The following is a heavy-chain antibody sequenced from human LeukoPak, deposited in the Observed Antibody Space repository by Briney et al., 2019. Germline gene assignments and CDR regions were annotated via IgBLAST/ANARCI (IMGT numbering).Heavy chain of an antibody. CDR1: GGSISISLYY. CDR3: ARRLTGTLDY. CDR2: IYYRGDT. J-gene: IGHJ4*02. Sequence: SETLSLTCVVSGGSISISLYYWPWIRQPPGQGLEWIGSIYYRGDTYYNPSFTSRVTISVDTSKNQFSLKLRSMTAADTAVYYCARRLTGTLDYWGQGTLVTVSS. V-gene: IGHV4-39*01. D-gene: IGHD3-9*01.